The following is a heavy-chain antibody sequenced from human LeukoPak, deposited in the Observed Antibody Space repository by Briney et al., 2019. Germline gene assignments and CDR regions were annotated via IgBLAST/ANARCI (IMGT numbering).Heavy chain of an antibody. CDR3: ASPPTVTTFDS. Sequence: GGSLRVSCAASGFTFSSYTMNWVCQAPGKGPEWVSSITSSSSYIYYADSVKGRFTISRDNSKNTLYLQMNSLRADDTAVYYCASPPTVTTFDSWGQGTLVTVSS. V-gene: IGHV3-21*04. J-gene: IGHJ4*02. D-gene: IGHD4-11*01. CDR2: ITSSSSYI. CDR1: GFTFSSYT.